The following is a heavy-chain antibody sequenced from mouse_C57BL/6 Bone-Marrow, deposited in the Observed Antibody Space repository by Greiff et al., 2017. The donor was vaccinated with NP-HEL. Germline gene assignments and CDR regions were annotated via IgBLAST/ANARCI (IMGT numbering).Heavy chain of an antibody. J-gene: IGHJ1*03. D-gene: IGHD4-1*01. CDR2: INYDGSST. CDR3: ARGSSNWESLLWYFDV. CDR1: GFTFSDYY. Sequence: EVKVVESEGGLVQPGSSMKLSCTASGFTFSDYYMAWVRQVPEKGLEWVANINYDGSSTYYLDSLKSRFIISRDNAKNILYLQMSSLKSEDTATYYCARGSSNWESLLWYFDVWGTGTTVTVSS. V-gene: IGHV5-16*01.